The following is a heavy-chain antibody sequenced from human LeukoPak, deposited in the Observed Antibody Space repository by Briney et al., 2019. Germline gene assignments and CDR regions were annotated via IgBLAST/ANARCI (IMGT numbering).Heavy chain of an antibody. CDR1: GFTFSSYS. CDR3: ARDRLVNPDAFDI. J-gene: IGHJ3*02. Sequence: GGSLRLSCAASGFTFSSYSMNWVRQAPGKGLEWVSSISSSSSYIYYADSVKGRFTISRDNAKNSPYLQMNSLRAEDTAVYYCARDRLVNPDAFDIWGQGTMVTVSS. V-gene: IGHV3-21*01. D-gene: IGHD3-22*01. CDR2: ISSSSSYI.